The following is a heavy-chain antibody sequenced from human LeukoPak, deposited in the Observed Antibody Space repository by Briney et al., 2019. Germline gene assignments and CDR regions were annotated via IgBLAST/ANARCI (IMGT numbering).Heavy chain of an antibody. J-gene: IGHJ6*02. Sequence: SETLSLTCAVYGGSFSGYYWSWIRQPPGRGLEWIGEISQSGSTNYNPSLKSRNTMSVDTSKNQFSLQLRSMTAADTAVYFCARATDDEFYLYYGMDVWGQGTTVTVSS. CDR1: GGSFSGYY. D-gene: IGHD3-16*01. CDR2: ISQSGST. CDR3: ARATDDEFYLYYGMDV. V-gene: IGHV4-34*01.